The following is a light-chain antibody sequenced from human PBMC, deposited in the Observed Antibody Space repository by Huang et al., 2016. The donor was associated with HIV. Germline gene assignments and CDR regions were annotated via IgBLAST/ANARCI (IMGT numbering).Light chain of an antibody. CDR2: DAS. V-gene: IGKV1-33*01. Sequence: DIQMTQSPSSLSASVGDRVTITSKATKDISNYLNWYQQKQGKSPKLLIYDASNLETGVPARFSVSGSGTDFTFTISSLQPEDIATYYCQQYDNLPITFGQGTRLEIK. CDR1: KDISNY. J-gene: IGKJ5*01. CDR3: QQYDNLPIT.